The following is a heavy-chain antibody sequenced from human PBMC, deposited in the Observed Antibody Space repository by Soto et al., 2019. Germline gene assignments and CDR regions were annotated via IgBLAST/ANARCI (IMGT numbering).Heavy chain of an antibody. Sequence: QVQLVESGGGVVQPGRSLRLSCAASGFTFRAYALHWVRQAPGKGLEWLALISYDGSNKYYADSVKGRFTISRDDSKNTLYLQMNSLRAEDTAVYYCARDSYSVKDFWGQGTLVTVSS. CDR1: GFTFRAYA. CDR3: ARDSYSVKDF. CDR2: ISYDGSNK. V-gene: IGHV3-30*04. D-gene: IGHD3-16*01. J-gene: IGHJ4*02.